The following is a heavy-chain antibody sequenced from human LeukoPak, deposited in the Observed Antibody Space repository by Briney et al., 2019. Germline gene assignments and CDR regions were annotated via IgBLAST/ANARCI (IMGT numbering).Heavy chain of an antibody. V-gene: IGHV4-59*01. J-gene: IGHJ5*02. CDR1: GGSISSYY. CDR2: IYYSGST. CDR3: ARGNGWFCSSTSCYNWFDP. D-gene: IGHD2-2*01. Sequence: PSETLSLTCTVSGGSISSYYWSWIRQPPGKGLEWIGYIYYSGSTNYNSSLKSRVTISVDTSKNQFSLKLSSVTAADTAVYYCARGNGWFCSSTSCYNWFDPWGQGTLVTVSS.